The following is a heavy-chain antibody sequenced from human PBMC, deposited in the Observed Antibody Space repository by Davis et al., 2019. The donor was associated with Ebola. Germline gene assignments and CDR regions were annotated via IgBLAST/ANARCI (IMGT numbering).Heavy chain of an antibody. CDR2: ISYDGSNK. Sequence: GESLKISCAASGFTVSSNYMSWVRQAPGKGLEWVAVISYDGSNKYYADSVKGRFTISRDNSKNTLYLQMNSLRAEDTAVYYCAKGKQWLAYYFDYWGQGTLVTVSS. D-gene: IGHD6-19*01. CDR3: AKGKQWLAYYFDY. CDR1: GFTVSSNY. J-gene: IGHJ4*02. V-gene: IGHV3-30*18.